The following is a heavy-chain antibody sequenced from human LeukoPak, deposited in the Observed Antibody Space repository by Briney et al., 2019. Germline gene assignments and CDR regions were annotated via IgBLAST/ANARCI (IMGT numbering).Heavy chain of an antibody. Sequence: SETLSLTCTVSGGSISSSSYYWGWIRQPPGKGLEWIGSIYYSGSTYYNPSLKSRVTISVDTSKNQFSLKLSSVTAADTAVYYCARISSSWYSRDWGQGTLVTVSS. J-gene: IGHJ4*02. V-gene: IGHV4-39*07. CDR1: GGSISSSSYY. CDR2: IYYSGST. CDR3: ARISSSWYSRD. D-gene: IGHD6-13*01.